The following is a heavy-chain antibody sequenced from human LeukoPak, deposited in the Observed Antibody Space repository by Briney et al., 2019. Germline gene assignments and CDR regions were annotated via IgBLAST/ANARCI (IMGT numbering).Heavy chain of an antibody. CDR2: ISSSSSYI. D-gene: IGHD3-22*01. J-gene: IGHJ4*02. V-gene: IGHV3-21*01. Sequence: PGGSLRLSCAASGFTFSSYSMNWVRQAPGKGLEWVSSISSSSSYIYYADSVKGRFTVSRDNAKNSLYLQMNSLRAEDTAVYYCARQIAPEYYYDSSGYPDYWGQGTLVTVSS. CDR3: ARQIAPEYYYDSSGYPDY. CDR1: GFTFSSYS.